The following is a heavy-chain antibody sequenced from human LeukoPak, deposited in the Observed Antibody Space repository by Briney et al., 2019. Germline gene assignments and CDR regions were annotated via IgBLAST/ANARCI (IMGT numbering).Heavy chain of an antibody. CDR1: GYTFTGYY. CDR2: MNPNSGGT. Sequence: ASVKVSCKASGYTFTGYYMHWVRQAPGQGLEWMGWMNPNSGGTNYAQKFQGRVTMTRDTSISTAYMELSRLRSDDPAVYYCARTAPIAAAGTGWFDPWCQGTLVTVSS. CDR3: ARTAPIAAAGTGWFDP. V-gene: IGHV1-2*02. D-gene: IGHD6-13*01. J-gene: IGHJ5*02.